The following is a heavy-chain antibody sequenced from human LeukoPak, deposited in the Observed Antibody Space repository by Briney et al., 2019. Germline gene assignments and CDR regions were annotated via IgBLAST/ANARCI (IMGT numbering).Heavy chain of an antibody. J-gene: IGHJ4*02. V-gene: IGHV4-30-4*01. CDR2: IHHSGNT. Sequence: SQTLSLTCAGSGDSISSGDHYWSWIRQPPGKGLEWIGYIHHSGNTHYNPSLRSRAIISVDMSKNQFSLSLNSLTAADSAVYYCARAAAATNSWYYFDYWGRGTQVTVSS. CDR3: ARAAAATNSWYYFDY. CDR1: GDSISSGDHY. D-gene: IGHD2/OR15-2a*01.